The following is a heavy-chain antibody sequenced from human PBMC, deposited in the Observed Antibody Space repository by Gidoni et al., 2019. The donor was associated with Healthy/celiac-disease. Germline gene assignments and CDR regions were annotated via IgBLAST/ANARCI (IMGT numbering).Heavy chain of an antibody. Sequence: QLQLQESGPGLVKPSETLSLTCTVSGGSLSSSSYYWGWIRQPPGKGLEWIVSIYYSGSTYYNPSLKSRVTISVDTSKNQFSLKLSSVTAADTAVYYCASGLIVVVPAAINYWGQGTLVTVSS. J-gene: IGHJ4*02. V-gene: IGHV4-39*01. CDR1: GGSLSSSSYY. CDR2: IYYSGST. CDR3: ASGLIVVVPAAINY. D-gene: IGHD2-2*02.